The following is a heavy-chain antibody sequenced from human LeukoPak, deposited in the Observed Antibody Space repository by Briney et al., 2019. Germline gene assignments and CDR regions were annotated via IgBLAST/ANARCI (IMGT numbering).Heavy chain of an antibody. V-gene: IGHV3-33*01. D-gene: IGHD3-16*01. CDR1: GFTFSSYG. CDR3: ARDPVSTGLQINSDY. CDR2: IWYDGSYK. J-gene: IGHJ4*02. Sequence: GRSLRLSCAASGFTFSSYGMHWVRQAPGKGLEWVAVIWYDGSYKYYADSVKGRFTISRDNSKNTLYLQMNSLRAEDTAVYYCARDPVSTGLQINSDYWGQGTLVTVSS.